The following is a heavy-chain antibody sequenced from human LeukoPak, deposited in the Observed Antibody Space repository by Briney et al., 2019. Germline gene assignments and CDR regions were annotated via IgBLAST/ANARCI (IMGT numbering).Heavy chain of an antibody. CDR3: ARLGLCGGDCYPGGAFDI. CDR2: INPSGGST. D-gene: IGHD2-21*02. Sequence: ASVKVSCKASGYTFTSYYMHWVRQAPGQGLEWMGIINPSGGSTNYAQKFQGRVTMTRDTSTSTVYMELSSLRSEDTAVYYCARLGLCGGDCYPGGAFDIWGQGTMVTVSS. CDR1: GYTFTSYY. V-gene: IGHV1-46*01. J-gene: IGHJ3*02.